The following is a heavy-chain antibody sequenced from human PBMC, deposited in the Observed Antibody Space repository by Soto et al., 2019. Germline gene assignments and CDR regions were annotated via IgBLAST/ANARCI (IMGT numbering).Heavy chain of an antibody. Sequence: EVQLVESGGGLVQPGGSLRLSCAASGFTFSSYYAHWVRQAPGKGLVWVSRINSDGSTADYADSVKGRFTISRDNAKNTLYLQMNSLRAEDTAVYYCARDLIPNDYGGAYYMDVWGKGTTVTVSS. J-gene: IGHJ6*03. CDR2: INSDGSTA. V-gene: IGHV3-74*01. D-gene: IGHD4-17*01. CDR3: ARDLIPNDYGGAYYMDV. CDR1: GFTFSSYY.